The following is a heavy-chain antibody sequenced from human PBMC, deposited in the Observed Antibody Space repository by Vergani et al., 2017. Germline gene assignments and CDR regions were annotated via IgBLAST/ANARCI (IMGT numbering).Heavy chain of an antibody. CDR1: GFTVSSNY. D-gene: IGHD2-21*02. J-gene: IGHJ4*02. Sequence: EVQLVDSGGGLIQPGGSLRLSCAASGFTVSSNYMSWVRQAPGKGLEWVSVIYSGGTTYYADSVKGRFTSSRDNSKNTLYLQMNSLRAEDTAVYYCARVFGGDAPIYFDYWGQGTLVTVSS. V-gene: IGHV3-53*01. CDR3: ARVFGGDAPIYFDY. CDR2: IYSGGTT.